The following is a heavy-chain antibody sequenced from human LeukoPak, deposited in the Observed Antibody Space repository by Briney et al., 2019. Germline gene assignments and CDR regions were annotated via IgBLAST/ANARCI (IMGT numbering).Heavy chain of an antibody. CDR3: ARDLRAGGTWSYGVYFDL. CDR1: GFSFSSYE. D-gene: IGHD4-17*01. V-gene: IGHV3-48*03. Sequence: GGSLRLSCAASGFSFSSYEINWVRQAPGKGLEWVSYISSSGRTMYSADSVKGRFTISRDNAKNSLYLQLNSLTPEDTAVYYCARDLRAGGTWSYGVYFDLWGRGTLVTVSS. CDR2: ISSSGRTM. J-gene: IGHJ2*01.